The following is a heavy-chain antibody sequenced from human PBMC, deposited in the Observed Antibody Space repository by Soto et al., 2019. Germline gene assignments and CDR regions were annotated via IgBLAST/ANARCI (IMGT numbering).Heavy chain of an antibody. CDR2: IYYSGST. V-gene: IGHV4-59*01. Sequence: QVQLQESGPGLVKPSETLSLTCTVSGGSISSYYWSWIRQPPGKGLEWIGYIYYSGSTNYNPSLKSRVTISVDTSKNHFSLKLSSVTAADTAVYYCARNKWDDSSGYASYYFDYWGQGTLVTVSS. CDR1: GGSISSYY. D-gene: IGHD3-22*01. CDR3: ARNKWDDSSGYASYYFDY. J-gene: IGHJ4*02.